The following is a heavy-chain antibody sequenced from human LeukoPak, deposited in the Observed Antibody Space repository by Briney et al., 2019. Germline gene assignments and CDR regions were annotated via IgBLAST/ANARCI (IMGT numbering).Heavy chain of an antibody. Sequence: PGGSLRLSCAASGFTFSSYWMSWVRQAPGKGLEWVSAISGSGGSTYYADSVKVRFTIYRDNSKNTLYLQMNSLRAEDTAVYYCAKDPDCTSGVCYTFFDYWGQGTLVTVSS. CDR3: AKDPDCTSGVCYTFFDY. V-gene: IGHV3-23*01. CDR2: ISGSGGST. CDR1: GFTFSSYW. D-gene: IGHD2-8*01. J-gene: IGHJ4*02.